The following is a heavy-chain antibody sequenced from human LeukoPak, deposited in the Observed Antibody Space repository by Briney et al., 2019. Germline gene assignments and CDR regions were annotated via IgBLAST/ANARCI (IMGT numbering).Heavy chain of an antibody. CDR3: ARRVLYGSGSYYER. Sequence: PSETLSLTCTVSGGSISSYYWSWIRQPPGKGLEWIGYIYYSGSTNYNPSLKSRVTISVDTSKNQFSLKLSSVTAADTAVYYCARRVLYGSGSYYERWGQGTLVTVSS. D-gene: IGHD3-10*01. CDR1: GGSISSYY. V-gene: IGHV4-59*08. J-gene: IGHJ4*02. CDR2: IYYSGST.